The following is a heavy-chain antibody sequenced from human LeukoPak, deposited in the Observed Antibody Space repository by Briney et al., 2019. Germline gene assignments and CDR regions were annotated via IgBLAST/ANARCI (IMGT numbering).Heavy chain of an antibody. Sequence: PGGSLRLSCAASGFTFSSYAMSWVRQAPGKGLEWVSAISGSGGSTYYADSVKGRFTISRDNAKNSVYLQMDSLRAEDTAVYYCAKEGFLVVVTAEDAFDIWGQGTMVTVSS. CDR2: ISGSGGST. CDR3: AKEGFLVVVTAEDAFDI. J-gene: IGHJ3*02. V-gene: IGHV3-23*01. D-gene: IGHD2-21*02. CDR1: GFTFSSYA.